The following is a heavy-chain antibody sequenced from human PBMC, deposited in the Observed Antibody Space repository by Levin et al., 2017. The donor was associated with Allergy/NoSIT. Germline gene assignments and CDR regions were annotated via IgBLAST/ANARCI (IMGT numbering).Heavy chain of an antibody. J-gene: IGHJ4*02. V-gene: IGHV4-4*02. CDR3: AGGQPQYYFDY. Sequence: SQTLSLTCAVSGASIRSSHWWSWVRQPPGKGLEWIGEIYFSGSTNYNPSLKSRVTISVDKSKNQFSLRLTSVTAADTAVYYCAGGQPQYYFDYWGQGTLVTVSS. CDR1: GASIRSSHW. CDR2: IYFSGST. D-gene: IGHD1-1*01.